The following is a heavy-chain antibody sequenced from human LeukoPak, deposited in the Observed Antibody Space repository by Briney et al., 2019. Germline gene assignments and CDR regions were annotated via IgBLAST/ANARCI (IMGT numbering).Heavy chain of an antibody. CDR3: ARVPNYYDSSGYYIDAFDI. CDR2: MNPNSGNT. Sequence: GASVKVSCKASGYTFTSYDINWVRQATGRGLEWMGWMNPNSGNTGYAQKFQGRVTMTRNTSISTAYMELSSLRSEDTAVYYCARVPNYYDSSGYYIDAFDIWGQGTMVTVSS. CDR1: GYTFTSYD. D-gene: IGHD3-22*01. J-gene: IGHJ3*02. V-gene: IGHV1-8*01.